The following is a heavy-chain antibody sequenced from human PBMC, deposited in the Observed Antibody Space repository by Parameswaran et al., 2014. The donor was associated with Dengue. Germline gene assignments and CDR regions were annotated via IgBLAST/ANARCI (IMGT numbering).Heavy chain of an antibody. V-gene: IGHV4-59*08. CDR2: IYYSGST. Sequence: VRQMPGKGLEWIGYIYYSGSTNYNPSLKSRVTISVDTSKNQFSLKLSSVTAADTAVYYCARHLRALITIFGVVMTGSGMDVWGQGTTVTVSS. D-gene: IGHD3-3*01. J-gene: IGHJ6*02. CDR3: ARHLRALITIFGVVMTGSGMDV.